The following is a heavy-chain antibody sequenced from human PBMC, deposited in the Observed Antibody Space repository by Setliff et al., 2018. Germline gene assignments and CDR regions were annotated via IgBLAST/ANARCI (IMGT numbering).Heavy chain of an antibody. J-gene: IGHJ6*02. D-gene: IGHD7-27*01. CDR1: GFTFSSYA. CDR2: ISGSGGST. CDR3: AKDREAWVYYYGMDV. V-gene: IGHV3-23*01. Sequence: GGSLRLSCAASGFTFSSYAMSWVRQAPGKGLEWVSAISGSGGSTYYADSVKGRFTISRDNSKNTLYLQMNSLRAEDTAVYYCAKDREAWVYYYGMDVWGQGTTVTVSS.